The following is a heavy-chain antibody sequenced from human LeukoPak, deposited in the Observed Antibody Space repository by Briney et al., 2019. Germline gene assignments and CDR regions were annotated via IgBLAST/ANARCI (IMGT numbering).Heavy chain of an antibody. V-gene: IGHV3-7*02. CDR1: GFTISRYW. CDR2: IKEDGSVK. CDR3: AASISMFAF. Sequence: GGSLRLSCAASGFTISRYWMSWVRQAPGKGLEWVANIKEDGSVKYYVESVKGRFTISRDNAKNSLYLQMNSLRAEDTAVYYCAASISMFAFWGQGALVTVSS. J-gene: IGHJ4*02. D-gene: IGHD3-10*02.